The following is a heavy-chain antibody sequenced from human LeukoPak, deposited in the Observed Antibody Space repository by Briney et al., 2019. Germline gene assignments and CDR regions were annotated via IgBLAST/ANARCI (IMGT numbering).Heavy chain of an antibody. CDR3: ARDSNSGSDAFDI. J-gene: IGHJ3*02. CDR2: ISSSGSTI. D-gene: IGHD6-19*01. Sequence: GGSLRLSCAASGFTFSDYYMSWLRQAPGKGLEWVSYISSSGSTIYYADSVKGRFTISRDNAKNSLYLQMNSLRAEDTAVYYCARDSNSGSDAFDIWGQGTMVTVSS. CDR1: GFTFSDYY. V-gene: IGHV3-11*01.